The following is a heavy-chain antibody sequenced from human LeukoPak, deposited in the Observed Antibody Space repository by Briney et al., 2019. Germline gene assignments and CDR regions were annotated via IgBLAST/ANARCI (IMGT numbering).Heavy chain of an antibody. J-gene: IGHJ4*02. V-gene: IGHV4-59*01. CDR3: ARAGDYGGYVDYFDY. Sequence: SETLSLTCTVSGGSISSYYWSWIRQPPGKGLEWIGYIYYSGSTNYNPSLKGRVTISVDTSRNQFSLKLSSVTAADTAVYYCARAGDYGGYVDYFDYWGQGTLVTVSS. D-gene: IGHD4-17*01. CDR2: IYYSGST. CDR1: GGSISSYY.